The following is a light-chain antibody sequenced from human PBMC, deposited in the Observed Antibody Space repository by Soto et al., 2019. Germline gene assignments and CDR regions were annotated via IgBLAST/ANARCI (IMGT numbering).Light chain of an antibody. Sequence: DIQMTQSPSTLSASVGARVTMTCRARQSISRWLAWLQQKPGKAPRMLLFNADTLERGVPSRFSGSGYWTEFPLTISSLQPDYCATYYCQQYHNYLTWSFGQGTKVEIQ. V-gene: IGKV1-5*01. J-gene: IGKJ1*01. CDR3: QQYHNYLTWS. CDR1: QSISRW. CDR2: NAD.